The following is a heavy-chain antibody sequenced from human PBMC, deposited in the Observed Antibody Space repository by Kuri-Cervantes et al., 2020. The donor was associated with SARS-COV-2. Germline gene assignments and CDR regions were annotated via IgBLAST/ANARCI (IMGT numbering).Heavy chain of an antibody. Sequence: GGSLTLSCAASGFTFSSYAMHWVRQAPGKGLEWVAVISYDGSNKYYADSVKGRLTISRDNSKNTLYLQMNSLRAEDTAVYYCARDPLVTIFGVVLLSYYFDYWGQGTLVTVSS. D-gene: IGHD3-3*01. CDR2: ISYDGSNK. V-gene: IGHV3-30-3*01. J-gene: IGHJ4*02. CDR3: ARDPLVTIFGVVLLSYYFDY. CDR1: GFTFSSYA.